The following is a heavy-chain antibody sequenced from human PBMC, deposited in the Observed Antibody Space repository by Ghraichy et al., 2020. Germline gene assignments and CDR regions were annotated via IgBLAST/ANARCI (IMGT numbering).Heavy chain of an antibody. CDR2: TYYRSKFYN. J-gene: IGHJ5*02. Sequence: SETLSLTCALSGDRVTSSHSAWNCITQSPSRNLEWLGRTYYRSKFYNDYAVSVKSRIIINPDTSKNQFSLQLNSVTPEDTAVYYCARVGLNYDFFDPWGHVFLVTVAS. CDR1: GDRVTSSHSA. CDR3: ARVGLNYDFFDP. D-gene: IGHD3-22*01. V-gene: IGHV6-1*01.